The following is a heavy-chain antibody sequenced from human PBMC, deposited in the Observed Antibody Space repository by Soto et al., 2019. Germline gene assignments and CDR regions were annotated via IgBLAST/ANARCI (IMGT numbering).Heavy chain of an antibody. CDR1: GFTFTSSA. CDR2: IVVGSGNT. J-gene: IGHJ3*02. CDR3: AADTWEPDAFDI. V-gene: IGHV1-58*01. D-gene: IGHD1-26*01. Sequence: SVKVSCKASGFTFTSSAVQLVRQARGQRLEWIGWIVVGSGNTNYAQKFQEGVTITRDMSTSTAYMELSSLRSEDTAVYYCAADTWEPDAFDIWGQGTMVTVSS.